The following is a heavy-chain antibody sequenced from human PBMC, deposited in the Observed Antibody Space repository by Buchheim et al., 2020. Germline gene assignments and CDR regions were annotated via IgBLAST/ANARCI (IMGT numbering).Heavy chain of an antibody. V-gene: IGHV5-51*01. Sequence: EVQLVQSRAEVKKPGESLKISCTGSRYSFTTYWIAWVRQMPGKGLEWMGIIYPGDSDTRYSPSFQGQVTIPAGKSISTAYLQWSSLKASDTAIYYCARRYDYGSNYYFDYWGQGTL. D-gene: IGHD4/OR15-4a*01. CDR1: RYSFTTYW. CDR2: IYPGDSDT. J-gene: IGHJ4*02. CDR3: ARRYDYGSNYYFDY.